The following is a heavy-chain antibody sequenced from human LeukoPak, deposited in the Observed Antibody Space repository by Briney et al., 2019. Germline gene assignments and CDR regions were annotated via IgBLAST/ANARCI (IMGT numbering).Heavy chain of an antibody. CDR2: IYPGDSDT. CDR1: GYTFITYW. J-gene: IGHJ3*02. Sequence: GESLKISCKASGYTFITYWIGWVRQMPGKGLEWMGIIYPGDSDTRYSPSFQGQVTISADKSISTAYLHRSSLKASDTAIYYCARPDDYGGKPAAFDIWGQGTLVTVSS. CDR3: ARPDDYGGKPAAFDI. D-gene: IGHD4-23*01. V-gene: IGHV5-51*01.